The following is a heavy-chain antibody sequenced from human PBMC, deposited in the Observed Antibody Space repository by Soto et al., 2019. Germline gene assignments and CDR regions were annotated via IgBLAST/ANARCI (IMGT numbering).Heavy chain of an antibody. J-gene: IGHJ5*02. CDR1: GFTFSSYD. CDR3: ARGCSSTSCSAANWFDP. CDR2: IGTAGDT. Sequence: QPGGSLRLSGSASGFTFSSYDMHWVRQATGKGLEWVSAIGTAGDTYYPGSVKGRFTISRENAKNSLYLQMNSLRAGDTAVYYCARGCSSTSCSAANWFDPRAQRTPLPISS. D-gene: IGHD2-2*01. V-gene: IGHV3-13*01.